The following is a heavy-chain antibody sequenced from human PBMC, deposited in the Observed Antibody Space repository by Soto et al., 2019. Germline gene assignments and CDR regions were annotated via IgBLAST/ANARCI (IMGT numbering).Heavy chain of an antibody. D-gene: IGHD2-2*01. V-gene: IGHV1-18*04. CDR3: AREVGHMDV. J-gene: IGHJ6*02. CDR2: VSPYNGDT. CDR1: GYTFATCG. Sequence: GAAVKVSCKACGYTFATCGSNWVRQAPGQGLEWMGWVSPYNGDTTYAQKVQGRVTMTTDTSTTTASLELRSLRSDDTAVYYCAREVGHMDVWGQGTTVTVSS.